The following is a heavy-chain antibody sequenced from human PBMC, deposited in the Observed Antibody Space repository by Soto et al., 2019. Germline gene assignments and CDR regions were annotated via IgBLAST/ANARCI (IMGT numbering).Heavy chain of an antibody. CDR2: ISAYNGNT. CDR1: GYTFTSYG. CDR3: ARDGTSGSYYGDDAFDI. V-gene: IGHV1-18*01. D-gene: IGHD1-26*01. Sequence: QVQLVQSGAEVKKPGASVKVSCKASGYTFTSYGISWVRQAPGQGLEWMGWISAYNGNTNYAQKLQGRVTMTTDTYTSTAYMELRSLRSDETAVYCCARDGTSGSYYGDDAFDIWGQGTMVTVSS. J-gene: IGHJ3*02.